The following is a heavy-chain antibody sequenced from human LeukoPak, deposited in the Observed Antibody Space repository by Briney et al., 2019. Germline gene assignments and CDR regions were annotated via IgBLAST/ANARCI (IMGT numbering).Heavy chain of an antibody. D-gene: IGHD3-3*01. Sequence: SETLSLTCTVSGGSISSGGYYWSWIRQHPGKGLEWIGYIYYSGSTYYNPSLKSRVTISVDTSKNQISLKLSSVTAADTAVYYCARDLTYYDFWSGYSVWFDPWGQGTLVTVSS. CDR2: IYYSGST. J-gene: IGHJ5*02. CDR3: ARDLTYYDFWSGYSVWFDP. V-gene: IGHV4-31*03. CDR1: GGSISSGGYY.